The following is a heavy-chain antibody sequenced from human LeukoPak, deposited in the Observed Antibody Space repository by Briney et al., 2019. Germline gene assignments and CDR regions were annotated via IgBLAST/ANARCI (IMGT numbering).Heavy chain of an antibody. Sequence: ASVKVSCKASGYSLTTYYMHWVRQAPGQGLEWMAIINPSGGSTNYAQKFQGRVTMTRDTPTNTVYMELSSLRSEDTAVYYCARCHTAGYSRLYYFDYWGQGTLVTVSS. CDR3: ARCHTAGYSRLYYFDY. J-gene: IGHJ4*02. CDR2: INPSGGST. CDR1: GYSLTTYY. D-gene: IGHD6-13*01. V-gene: IGHV1-46*01.